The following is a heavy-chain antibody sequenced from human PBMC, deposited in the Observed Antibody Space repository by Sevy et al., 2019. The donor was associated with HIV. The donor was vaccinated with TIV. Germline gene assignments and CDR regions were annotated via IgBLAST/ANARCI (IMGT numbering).Heavy chain of an antibody. Sequence: SETLSLTCTVSGDSISNYYWSWIRQPAGKGLEWIGRIYDSGSVTYNPSLESRVTMSADTTKNQLSLKLNSVTAADTAVYYCARDRVTIFGVTIDYYFDYWGQGTLVTVSS. CDR2: IYDSGSV. CDR3: ARDRVTIFGVTIDYYFDY. V-gene: IGHV4-4*07. CDR1: GDSISNYY. D-gene: IGHD3-3*01. J-gene: IGHJ4*02.